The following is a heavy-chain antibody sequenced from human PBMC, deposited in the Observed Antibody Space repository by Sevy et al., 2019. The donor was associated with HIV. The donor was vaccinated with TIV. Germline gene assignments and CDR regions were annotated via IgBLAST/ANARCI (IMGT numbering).Heavy chain of an antibody. V-gene: IGHV3-30*18. CDR2: ISYDGSNK. J-gene: IGHJ6*02. Sequence: GGSLRLSCAASGFTFSSYGMHWVRQAPGKGLEWVAVISYDGSNKYYADSVKGRFTISRDNSKNTLYLQMNSLRAEDTAVYYCAKDGSITMVQGVIITFPDNLRGGDGIDVWGQGTTVTVSS. CDR3: AKDGSITMVQGVIITFPDNLRGGDGIDV. CDR1: GFTFSSYG. D-gene: IGHD3-10*01.